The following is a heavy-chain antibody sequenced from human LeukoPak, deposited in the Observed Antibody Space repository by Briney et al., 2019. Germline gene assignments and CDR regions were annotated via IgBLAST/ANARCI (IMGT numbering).Heavy chain of an antibody. J-gene: IGHJ1*01. V-gene: IGHV4-59*01. Sequence: KSSETLSRTCTVSGCSISSYYWSWIRQPPGKGLEWIGYIYYSGSTHYNPSLKSRATISVDTSKNQFSLKLSSVTAADTAVYYCARDDRYSSSSGYFQHWGQGTLVTVSS. CDR1: GCSISSYY. CDR2: IYYSGST. CDR3: ARDDRYSSSSGYFQH. D-gene: IGHD6-6*01.